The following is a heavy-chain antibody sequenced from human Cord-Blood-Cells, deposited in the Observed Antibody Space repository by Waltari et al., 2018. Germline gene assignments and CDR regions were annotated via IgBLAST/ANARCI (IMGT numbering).Heavy chain of an antibody. Sequence: QVQLVQSGAEVKKPGASVKVSCKASGYHLTGNYMHWVRQAPGQGLAWMGCINPNSGGTNYAQKFQGWGTMTRDTSISTAYMELSRLRSDDTAVYYCARGDPVTDAFDIWGQGTMVTVSS. CDR3: ARGDPVTDAFDI. D-gene: IGHD4-17*01. V-gene: IGHV1-2*04. CDR2: INPNSGGT. CDR1: GYHLTGNY. J-gene: IGHJ3*02.